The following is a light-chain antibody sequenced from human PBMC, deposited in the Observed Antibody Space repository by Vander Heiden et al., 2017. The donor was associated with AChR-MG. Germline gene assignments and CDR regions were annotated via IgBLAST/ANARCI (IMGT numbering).Light chain of an antibody. CDR2: WAS. J-gene: IGKJ4*01. Sequence: DIVMTQSPDSLAVSLGERATINCKSSQSILDLSNNKNYLTWYQQKPGQPPKLLIYWASTRESGVPDRFSGSGSGTDFTLTISSLQAEDVAIYYCQQDDYTPLTFGGGTKVEIK. CDR3: QQDDYTPLT. CDR1: QSILDLSNNKNY. V-gene: IGKV4-1*01.